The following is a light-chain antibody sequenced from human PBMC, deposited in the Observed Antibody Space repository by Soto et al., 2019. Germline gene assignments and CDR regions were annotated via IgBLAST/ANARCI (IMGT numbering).Light chain of an antibody. CDR1: SSDVGGYNY. V-gene: IGLV2-11*01. J-gene: IGLJ1*01. CDR2: DVS. Sequence: QYVLTQPRSVSGSPGQSVTISCTGTSSDVGGYNYVSWYRQHPGKAPKLMIYDVSKRPSGVPDRFSGSKSGNTASLTISGLQAEDEADYYCCSDAGSYTWVFVTGTKLTVL. CDR3: CSDAGSYTWV.